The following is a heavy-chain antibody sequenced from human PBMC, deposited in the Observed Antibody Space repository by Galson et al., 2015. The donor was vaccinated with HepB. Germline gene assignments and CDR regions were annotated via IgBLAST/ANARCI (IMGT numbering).Heavy chain of an antibody. J-gene: IGHJ6*02. D-gene: IGHD6-19*01. CDR2: TYYRSKWYN. V-gene: IGHV6-1*01. CDR1: GDSVSSNSAA. CDR3: ARWGSGYSSGPSYYYYGMDV. Sequence: CAISGDSVSSNSAAWSWIRQSPSRGLEWLGRTYYRSKWYNDYAVSVKSRITINPDTSKNQFSLQLNSVTPEDTAVYYCARWGSGYSSGPSYYYYGMDVWGQGTTVTVSS.